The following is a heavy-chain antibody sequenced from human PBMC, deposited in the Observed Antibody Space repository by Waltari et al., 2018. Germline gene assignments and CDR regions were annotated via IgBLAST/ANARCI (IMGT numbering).Heavy chain of an antibody. CDR1: GFTFRRHW. CDR3: ARDHYGANSLDF. CDR2: IRTDGRYT. V-gene: IGHV3-74*01. Sequence: DVQQVESGGGLVQPGGSLRLSCAGDGFTFRRHWMHWVRQGPGQGLLWVARIRTDGRYTDYADSVKGRFTISRDNARNTLYLQMNGLRAEDTAVYYCARDHYGANSLDFWGQGALVTVSS. D-gene: IGHD4-17*01. J-gene: IGHJ4*02.